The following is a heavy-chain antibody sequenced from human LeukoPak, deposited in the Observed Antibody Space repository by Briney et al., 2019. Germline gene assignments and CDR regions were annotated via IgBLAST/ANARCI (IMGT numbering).Heavy chain of an antibody. J-gene: IGHJ4*02. Sequence: ASVKVSCKASGYTFTSYAMHWVRQAPGQRLEWMGWINAGNGNTKYSQKFQGRVTMTEDTSTDTAYMELSSLRSEDTAVYYCATVQAYTAMAFDYWGQGTLVTVSS. V-gene: IGHV1-3*01. CDR2: INAGNGNT. CDR3: ATVQAYTAMAFDY. D-gene: IGHD5-18*01. CDR1: GYTFTSYA.